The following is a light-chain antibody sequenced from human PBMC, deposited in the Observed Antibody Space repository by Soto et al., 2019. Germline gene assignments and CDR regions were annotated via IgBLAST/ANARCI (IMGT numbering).Light chain of an antibody. CDR3: QQYYNWPRT. J-gene: IGKJ1*01. Sequence: DIVMTQSPATLSVSPGEGVTLSCRAGQSVRSNLAWYQQKPGQAPRLLIYGASTRATGIPARFSGSGSGTEFTLSISSLQSEDFAVYYCQQYYNWPRTFGQGTKVDIK. CDR2: GAS. V-gene: IGKV3-15*01. CDR1: QSVRSN.